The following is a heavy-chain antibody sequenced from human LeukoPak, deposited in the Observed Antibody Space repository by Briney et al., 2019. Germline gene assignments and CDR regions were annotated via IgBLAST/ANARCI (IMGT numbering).Heavy chain of an antibody. CDR3: ATWDDYGDFVAFEY. V-gene: IGHV3-21*01. CDR1: GFTFRSYT. Sequence: GGSLRLSCCGSGFTFRSYTMNWVGQAPAKERAWVASTSSSATYIYYADSVRGRFTISRDDAKKSVFLHMNSLRAEDTAVYFCATWDDYGDFVAFEYWGQGTLVTVSS. D-gene: IGHD4-17*01. J-gene: IGHJ4*02. CDR2: TSSSATYI.